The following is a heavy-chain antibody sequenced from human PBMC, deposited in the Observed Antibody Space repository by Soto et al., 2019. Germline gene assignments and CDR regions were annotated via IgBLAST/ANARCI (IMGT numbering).Heavy chain of an antibody. Sequence: PGGSLRLSCAASGFTFSSYSMNWVRQAPGKGLEWVSSINSSGSYKYYADSVKGRFTISRDNAKNSLYLQMNSLRAEDTAVYYCARIIRYGYHYYGLDVWGQGTTVTVSS. CDR2: INSSGSYK. J-gene: IGHJ6*02. V-gene: IGHV3-21*01. CDR1: GFTFSSYS. D-gene: IGHD5-18*01. CDR3: ARIIRYGYHYYGLDV.